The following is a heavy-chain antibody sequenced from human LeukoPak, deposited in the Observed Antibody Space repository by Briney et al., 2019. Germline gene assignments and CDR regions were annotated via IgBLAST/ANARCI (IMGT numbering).Heavy chain of an antibody. CDR3: ATGRGGYYYDSSGYPTY. D-gene: IGHD3-22*01. CDR1: GYTLTELS. Sequence: GASVTVSCKVSGYTLTELSMHWVRQAPGKGLEWMGGFDPEDGETIYAQKFQGRVTMTEDTSTDTAYMELGSLRSEDTAVYYCATGRGGYYYDSSGYPTYWGQGTLVTVSS. V-gene: IGHV1-24*01. CDR2: FDPEDGET. J-gene: IGHJ4*02.